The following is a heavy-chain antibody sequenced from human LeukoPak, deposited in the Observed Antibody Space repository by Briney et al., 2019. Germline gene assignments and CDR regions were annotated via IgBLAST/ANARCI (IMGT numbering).Heavy chain of an antibody. Sequence: ASVKVSCKASGYTFTGYYIHWVRQAPGQGLEWMAWINPNSGGTNYAQKFQGRVTMTRDTSISTAYMELSRLRSDDTAVYYCARDCGRYYDSSGYYYCWFDPWGQGTLVTVSS. CDR1: GYTFTGYY. V-gene: IGHV1-2*02. CDR2: INPNSGGT. J-gene: IGHJ5*02. CDR3: ARDCGRYYDSSGYYYCWFDP. D-gene: IGHD3-22*01.